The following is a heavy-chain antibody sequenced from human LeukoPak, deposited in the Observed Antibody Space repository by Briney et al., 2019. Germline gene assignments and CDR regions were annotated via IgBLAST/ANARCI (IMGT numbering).Heavy chain of an antibody. J-gene: IGHJ4*02. CDR2: ISGSGGST. V-gene: IGHV3-23*01. CDR3: AKDRGYSGYGDY. D-gene: IGHD5-12*01. Sequence: GGSLRLSCAASGFTFSSYWMSWVRQAPGKGLEWVSAISGSGGSTYYADSVKGRFTISRDNSKNTLYLQMNSLRAEDTAVYYCAKDRGYSGYGDYWGQGTLVTVSS. CDR1: GFTFSSYW.